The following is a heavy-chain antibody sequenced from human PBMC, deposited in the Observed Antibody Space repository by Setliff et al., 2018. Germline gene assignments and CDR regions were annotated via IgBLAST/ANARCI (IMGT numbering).Heavy chain of an antibody. Sequence: PSETLSLTCTVSGASISANHYWGWIRQTPGKGLEWIGSISYGGNTYYDPSLKSRVTIFADTSRNQFSLKLSSVTAADTAVYYCARLVETSTWGNWFDPWGQGTLVTVSS. V-gene: IGHV4-39*01. D-gene: IGHD2-15*01. CDR1: GASISANHY. CDR3: ARLVETSTWGNWFDP. J-gene: IGHJ5*02. CDR2: ISYGGNT.